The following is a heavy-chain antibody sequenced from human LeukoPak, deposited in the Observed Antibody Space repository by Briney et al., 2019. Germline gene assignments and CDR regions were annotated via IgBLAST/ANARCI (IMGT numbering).Heavy chain of an antibody. Sequence: PGGSLRLPCAASGFTFDDYAMYWVRQAPGKGLEWVSGISWNSGSIGYADSVKGRFTISRDNAKNSLYLQMNSLRAEDTALYYCAKVVSSRDYGMDVWGQGTTVTVSS. CDR3: AKVVSSRDYGMDV. V-gene: IGHV3-9*01. CDR1: GFTFDDYA. CDR2: ISWNSGSI. J-gene: IGHJ6*02. D-gene: IGHD2-21*01.